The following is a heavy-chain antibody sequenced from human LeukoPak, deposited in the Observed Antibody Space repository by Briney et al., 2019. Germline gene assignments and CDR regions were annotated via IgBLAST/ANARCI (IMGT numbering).Heavy chain of an antibody. CDR3: ARHPLITAIFDY. CDR1: GGSISSSSYY. CDR2: IYYSGST. V-gene: IGHV4-39*01. J-gene: IGHJ4*02. Sequence: SETPSLTCTVSGGSISSSSYYWGWIRQPPGKGLGWIGSIYYSGSTYYNPSLKSRVTISVDTSKNQFSLKLSSVTAADTAVYYCARHPLITAIFDYWGQGTLVTVSS. D-gene: IGHD3-22*01.